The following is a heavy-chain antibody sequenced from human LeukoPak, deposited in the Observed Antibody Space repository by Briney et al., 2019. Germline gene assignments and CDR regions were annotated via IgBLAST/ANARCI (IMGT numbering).Heavy chain of an antibody. CDR1: GYTLTELS. V-gene: IGHV1-24*01. Sequence: ASVKVSCKVSGYTLTELSMHWVRQAPGKGLEWMGSFDPEDDETIYAQKFQGRVTMTEDTSTHTAYMELSSLGSEDTAVYYCTTEIFDYGDYFHAFDIWGQGTMVTVSS. CDR3: TTEIFDYGDYFHAFDI. J-gene: IGHJ3*02. D-gene: IGHD4-17*01. CDR2: FDPEDDET.